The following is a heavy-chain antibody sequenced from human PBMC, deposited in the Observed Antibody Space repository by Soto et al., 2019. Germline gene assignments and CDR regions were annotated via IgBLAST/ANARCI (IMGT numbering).Heavy chain of an antibody. CDR2: IHDSGST. D-gene: IGHD3-10*01. Sequence: QVQLQESGPGLVKPSETLSLTCTVSGASITTYYWSWVRRPPGKGLEWIGYIHDSGSTYYNPSLKSRVTLSLDTSRNQLFLQLNSVTAADTAMYYCARESAGSHKNNWFDPWGQGTLVTVSS. J-gene: IGHJ5*02. CDR1: GASITTYY. CDR3: ARESAGSHKNNWFDP. V-gene: IGHV4-59*01.